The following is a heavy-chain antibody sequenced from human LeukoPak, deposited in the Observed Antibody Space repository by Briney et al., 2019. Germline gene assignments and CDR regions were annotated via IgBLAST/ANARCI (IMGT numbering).Heavy chain of an antibody. CDR1: GLTFSKYS. CDR3: AKDRAGYCSGGSCYSDSNFDY. J-gene: IGHJ4*02. Sequence: GGSLRLSCAASGLTFSKYSMTWVRQAPGKGLEWVSFIDTSSTTMYYTDSVKGRFTISRDNPKNTVYLQMNSLRAEDTAVYYCAKDRAGYCSGGSCYSDSNFDYWGQGTLVTVSS. V-gene: IGHV3-48*01. CDR2: IDTSSTTM. D-gene: IGHD2-15*01.